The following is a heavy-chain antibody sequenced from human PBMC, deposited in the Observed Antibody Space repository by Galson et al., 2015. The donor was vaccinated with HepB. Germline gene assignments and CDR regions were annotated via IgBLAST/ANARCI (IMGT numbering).Heavy chain of an antibody. J-gene: IGHJ6*02. CDR3: ARVGYSISWYAGQSDYYYYGMDV. V-gene: IGHV3-33*01. Sequence: SLRLSCAASGFTFSSYGMHWVRQAPGKGLEWVAVIWYDGSNKYYADSVKGRFTISRDNSKNTLYLQMNSLRAEDTAVYYCARVGYSISWYAGQSDYYYYGMDVWGQGTTVTVSS. CDR1: GFTFSSYG. D-gene: IGHD6-13*01. CDR2: IWYDGSNK.